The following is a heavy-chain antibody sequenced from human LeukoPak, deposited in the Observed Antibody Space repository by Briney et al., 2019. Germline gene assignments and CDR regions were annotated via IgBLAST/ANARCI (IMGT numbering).Heavy chain of an antibody. CDR2: IWYDGSNK. V-gene: IGHV3-33*08. Sequence: PGGSLRLSCAASGFTFNSYGMHWVRQAPGKGLEWVAVIWYDGSNKYYADSVKGRFTISRDNSKNTLYLQMNSLRAEDTAVYYCARGRPGGGWPYFDYWGQGTLVTVSS. J-gene: IGHJ4*02. CDR1: GFTFNSYG. CDR3: ARGRPGGGWPYFDY. D-gene: IGHD6-19*01.